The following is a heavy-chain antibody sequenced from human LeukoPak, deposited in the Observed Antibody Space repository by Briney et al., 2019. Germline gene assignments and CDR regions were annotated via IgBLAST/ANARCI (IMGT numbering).Heavy chain of an antibody. CDR3: ARGRYEPFPG. CDR1: GASVSSSH. Sequence: PSESLSLTCSVSGASVSSSHWNWVRQSPGKGLEWLATVDYNGGTTYNPSLRGRGSTYLETSKNQFPLKLKSLTSANTPQYFFARGRYEPFPGWGQATLVTVS. D-gene: IGHD2-2*01. V-gene: IGHV4-59*02. J-gene: IGHJ4*02. CDR2: VDYNGGT.